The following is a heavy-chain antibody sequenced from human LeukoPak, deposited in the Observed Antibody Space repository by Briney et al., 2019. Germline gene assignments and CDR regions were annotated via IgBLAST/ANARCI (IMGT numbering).Heavy chain of an antibody. J-gene: IGHJ5*02. CDR1: GVSFSGYY. CDR3: ARGGKRWLQLTGYNWFDP. CDR2: TNHSGST. V-gene: IGHV4-34*01. Sequence: SETLSLTCAVYGVSFSGYYWSWIRQPPGKGLEWIGETNHSGSTNYNPSLKSRVTISVDTSKNQFSLKLSSVTAADTAVYYCARGGKRWLQLTGYNWFDPWGQGTLVTVSS. D-gene: IGHD5-24*01.